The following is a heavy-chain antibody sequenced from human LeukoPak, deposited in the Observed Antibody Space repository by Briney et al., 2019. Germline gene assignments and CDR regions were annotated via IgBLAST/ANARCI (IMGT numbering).Heavy chain of an antibody. J-gene: IGHJ4*02. D-gene: IGHD6-13*01. CDR1: GGSISSGDYY. CDR3: ARIAAAGSFFDY. Sequence: PSQTLSLTCTVSGGSISSGDYYWRWIRQPPGKGLEWIGYIYYSGSTYYNPSLKSRVTISVDTSKNQFSLKLSSVTAADTAVYYCARIAAAGSFFDYWGQGTLVTVSS. V-gene: IGHV4-30-4*08. CDR2: IYYSGST.